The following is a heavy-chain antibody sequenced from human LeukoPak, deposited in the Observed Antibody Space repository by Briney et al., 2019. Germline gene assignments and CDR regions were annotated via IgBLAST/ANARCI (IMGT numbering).Heavy chain of an antibody. CDR3: ARARSYGMDV. V-gene: IGHV3-30*03. CDR1: GFTFSSYG. D-gene: IGHD3-16*01. J-gene: IGHJ6*02. Sequence: GGSLRLSCAASGFTFSSYGMHWVRQAPGKGLEWVAVISYDGSNKYYADSVKGRFTISRDNSKNTLYLQMNSLRAEDTVVYYCARARSYGMDVWGQGTTVTVSS. CDR2: ISYDGSNK.